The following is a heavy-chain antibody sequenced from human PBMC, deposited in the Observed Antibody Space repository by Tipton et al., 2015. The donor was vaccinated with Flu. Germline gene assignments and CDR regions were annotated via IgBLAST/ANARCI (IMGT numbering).Heavy chain of an antibody. V-gene: IGHV4-61*02. Sequence: TLSLTCSISGGFITSGSYYWSWIRQSAGRGLEWTGRIYTTGSVNYNPSLRGRVTIAGDTSRNHFSLQLTSVTAADTAVYFCARSPSYSGSGIYPYYFDDWGQGTLVTVAS. J-gene: IGHJ4*02. CDR3: ARSPSYSGSGIYPYYFDD. D-gene: IGHD3-10*01. CDR1: GGFITSGSYY. CDR2: IYTTGSV.